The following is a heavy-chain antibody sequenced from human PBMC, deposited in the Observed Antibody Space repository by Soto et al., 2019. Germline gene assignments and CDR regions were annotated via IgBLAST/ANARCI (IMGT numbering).Heavy chain of an antibody. CDR3: AWRRGALGQGISGSCWLGV. CDR1: GYPFTSYD. CDR2: MNPNRGNT. Sequence: QVQLVQSGAEVKKPGASVKVSCNASGYPFTSYDINWGRQATGQGLEWMGWMNPNRGNTGYAQKFQVRVTMTRHTSIRTAYMGLRSLRSEDTAGYCCAWRRGALGQGISGSCWLGVWGQGNTVTVSS. V-gene: IGHV1-8*01. J-gene: IGHJ6*02. D-gene: IGHD6-13*01.